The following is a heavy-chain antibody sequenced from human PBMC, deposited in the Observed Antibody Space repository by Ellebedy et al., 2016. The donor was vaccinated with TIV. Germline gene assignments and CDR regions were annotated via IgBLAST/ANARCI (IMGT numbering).Heavy chain of an antibody. D-gene: IGHD3-22*01. CDR1: GFTFSSYA. V-gene: IGHV3-30-3*01. CDR2: ISYDGSNK. J-gene: IGHJ4*02. Sequence: GESLKISXAASGFTFSSYAMYWVRQAPGKGLEWVAVISYDGSNKDYADSVKGRFTISRDNSKNTLYLQMNSLRAEDTAVYYCARGAHYYDNDGFFDYWGQGTLITVSS. CDR3: ARGAHYYDNDGFFDY.